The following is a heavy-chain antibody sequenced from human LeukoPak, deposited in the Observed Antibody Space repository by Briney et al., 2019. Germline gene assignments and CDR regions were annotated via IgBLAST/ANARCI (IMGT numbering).Heavy chain of an antibody. V-gene: IGHV4-39*01. CDR1: GGSISSSSYY. CDR3: ARHESGYYYGSGRTTIDY. D-gene: IGHD3-10*01. Sequence: PSETLSLTRTVSGGSISSSSYYWGWIRQPPGKGLEWIGSIYYSGSTYYNPSLKSRVTISVDTSKNQFSLKLSSVTAADTAVYYCARHESGYYYGSGRTTIDYWGQGTLVTVSS. CDR2: IYYSGST. J-gene: IGHJ4*02.